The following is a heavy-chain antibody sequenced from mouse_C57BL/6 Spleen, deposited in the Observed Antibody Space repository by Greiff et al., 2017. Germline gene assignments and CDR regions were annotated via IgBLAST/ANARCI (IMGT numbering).Heavy chain of an antibody. D-gene: IGHD4-1*01. V-gene: IGHV3-1*01. CDR3: ATGTGWYFDV. CDR1: GYSITSGYD. CDR2: ISYSGST. J-gene: IGHJ1*03. Sequence: EVQLVESGPGMVKPSQSLSLTCTVTGYSITSGYDWHWIRHFPGNKLEWMGYISYSGSTNYNPSLKSRIAITHDTSKNHFFLKLNSVTTEDTATYYCATGTGWYFDVWGTGTTVTVSS.